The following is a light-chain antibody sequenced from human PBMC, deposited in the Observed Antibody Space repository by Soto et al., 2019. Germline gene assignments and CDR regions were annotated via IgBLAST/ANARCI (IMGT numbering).Light chain of an antibody. CDR1: SSDVGDYNY. J-gene: IGLJ2*01. CDR3: SSYTSSSIVV. Sequence: QSVLTQPASVSGSPGQSITISCTGTSSDVGDYNYVSWYQQHPGKAPKLMIYDVSNRPSGVSNRFSGSKSGNTASLTISGLQGEDEADYYCSSYTSSSIVVFGGGTQLTVL. V-gene: IGLV2-14*01. CDR2: DVS.